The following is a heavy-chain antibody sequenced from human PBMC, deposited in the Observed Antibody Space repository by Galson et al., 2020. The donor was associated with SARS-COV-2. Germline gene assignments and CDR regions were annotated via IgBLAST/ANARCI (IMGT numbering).Heavy chain of an antibody. D-gene: IGHD6-19*01. CDR3: AKLVNAAGTFDY. J-gene: IGHJ4*02. CDR1: GFTFDDYA. Sequence: GGSLRLSCAASGFTFDDYAMHWVRQAPGKGLEWVSGISWNSGSIGYADSVKGRFTISRDNAKNSLYLQMNSLRAEDTALYYCAKLVNAAGTFDYWGQGTLVTVSS. CDR2: ISWNSGSI. V-gene: IGHV3-9*01.